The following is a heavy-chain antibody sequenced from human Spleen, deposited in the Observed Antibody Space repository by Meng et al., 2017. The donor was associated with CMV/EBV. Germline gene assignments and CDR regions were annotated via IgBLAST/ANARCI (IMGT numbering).Heavy chain of an antibody. CDR3: ARDPLRGSPDYLDY. J-gene: IGHJ4*02. V-gene: IGHV3-30*04. CDR2: ISYDGRVR. D-gene: IGHD1-26*01. CDR1: GFNFSSYP. Sequence: SGFNFSSYPMDWVRQAPGKGLGWVAVISYDGRVRYHADPVKGRFTISRDDSKNTLYLQMDSLRVEDTAVYYCARDPLRGSPDYLDYWGQGALVTVSS.